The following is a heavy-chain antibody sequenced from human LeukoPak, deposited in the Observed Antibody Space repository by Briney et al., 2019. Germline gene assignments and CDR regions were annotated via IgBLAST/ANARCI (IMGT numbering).Heavy chain of an antibody. CDR1: GYTFTSYD. V-gene: IGHV1-8*01. CDR3: ARGRRIAAAGRRDYYYYMDV. D-gene: IGHD6-13*01. J-gene: IGHJ6*03. Sequence: AASVKVTCKASGYTFTSYDINWVRQATGQGLEWMGWMNPNSGNTGYAQKFQGRVTMTRNTSISTAYMELSSLRSEDTAVYYCARGRRIAAAGRRDYYYYMDVWGKGTTVTVSS. CDR2: MNPNSGNT.